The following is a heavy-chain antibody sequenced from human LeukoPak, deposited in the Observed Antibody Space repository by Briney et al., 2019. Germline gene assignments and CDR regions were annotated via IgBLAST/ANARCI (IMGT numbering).Heavy chain of an antibody. CDR1: GGSISSSNW. V-gene: IGHV4-4*02. CDR2: IYHSGST. CDR3: ARAYCSGGSCYLVDY. D-gene: IGHD2-15*01. J-gene: IGHJ4*02. Sequence: SGTLSLTCAVSGGSISSSNWWSWVRQPPGKGLEWIGEIYHSGSTNYNPSLKSRVTIPVDKSKNQFSLKLSSVTAADTAVYYCARAYCSGGSCYLVDYWGQGTLVTVSS.